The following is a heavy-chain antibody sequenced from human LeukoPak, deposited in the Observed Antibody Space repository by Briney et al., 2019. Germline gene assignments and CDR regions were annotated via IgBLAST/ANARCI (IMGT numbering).Heavy chain of an antibody. CDR3: ARSPGGGFDI. V-gene: IGHV4-59*01. CDR1: VGSITNFY. D-gene: IGHD2-15*01. J-gene: IGHJ3*02. CDR2: IYYSGTT. Sequence: PSETLSLTCTVSVGSITNFYGGWIRQSPGKGLELIGYIYYSGTTNYSPSLKSRVSISVDTSKKQFSLKLSSVTAADTAVYYCARSPGGGFDIWGQGTMVTVSS.